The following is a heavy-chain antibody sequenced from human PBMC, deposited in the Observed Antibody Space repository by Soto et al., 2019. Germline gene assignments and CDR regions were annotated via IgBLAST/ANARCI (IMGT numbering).Heavy chain of an antibody. CDR1: GGSISSYY. CDR2: IYYSGST. CDR3: ARDHPECSGGSCYSDWFDP. V-gene: IGHV4-59*01. D-gene: IGHD2-15*01. Sequence: SETLSLTCTVSGGSISSYYWSWIRQPPGKGLEWIGYIYYSGSTNYNPSLKSRVTISVDTSKNQFSLKLSSVTAADTAVYYCARDHPECSGGSCYSDWFDPWGQGTLVTVSS. J-gene: IGHJ5*02.